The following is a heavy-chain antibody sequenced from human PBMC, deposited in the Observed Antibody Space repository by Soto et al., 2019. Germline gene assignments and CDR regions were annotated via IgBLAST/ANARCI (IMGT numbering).Heavy chain of an antibody. J-gene: IGHJ4*01. CDR1: GFTFSSYG. Sequence: QVQLVESGGGVVQPGRSLRLSCAASGFTFSSYGMHWVRQAPGKGLEWVALIWYDGSNKYYADSVKGRFTISRDNSKNTLYLQINSLRAEDTAVYYCARPNGSGYYWGLDYWGHGTLVTVSS. V-gene: IGHV3-33*01. CDR2: IWYDGSNK. CDR3: ARPNGSGYYWGLDY. D-gene: IGHD3-22*01.